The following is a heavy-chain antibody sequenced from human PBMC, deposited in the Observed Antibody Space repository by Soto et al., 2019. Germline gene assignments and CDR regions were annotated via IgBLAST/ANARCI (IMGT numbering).Heavy chain of an antibody. Sequence: GGSLRLSCAASGFTFSSYAMSWVRQAPGKGLEWVSSISGSGGDTYYADSVKGRFTTSRDKSKNTLYLQMNSLRADDTAVYYRTKDVGYYGSGSEDLGYWGQGT. V-gene: IGHV3-23*01. D-gene: IGHD3-10*01. CDR2: ISGSGGDT. J-gene: IGHJ4*02. CDR1: GFTFSSYA. CDR3: TKDVGYYGSGSEDLGY.